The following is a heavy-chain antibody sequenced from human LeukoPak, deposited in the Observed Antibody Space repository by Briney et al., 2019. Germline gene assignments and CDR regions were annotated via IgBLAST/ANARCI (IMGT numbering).Heavy chain of an antibody. CDR1: GFTFSSYA. CDR2: ISGSGGST. J-gene: IGHJ4*02. V-gene: IGHV3-23*01. CDR3: AKDTYYDFWSGYYTEYFDY. D-gene: IGHD3-3*01. Sequence: AGGSLRLSCAASGFTFSSYAMSWVRQAPGKGLEWVSAISGSGGSTYYADSVKGRFTISRDNSKNTLYLQMNSLRAEDTAVYYCAKDTYYDFWSGYYTEYFDYWGQGTLVTVSS.